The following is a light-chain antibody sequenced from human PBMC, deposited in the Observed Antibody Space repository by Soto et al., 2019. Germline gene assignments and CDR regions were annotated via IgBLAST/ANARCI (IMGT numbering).Light chain of an antibody. CDR3: QQYNNWPPLT. J-gene: IGKJ4*01. CDR2: GAS. V-gene: IGKV3-15*01. CDR1: KSVSRN. Sequence: EIVMTQSPATLSVSPGERATLSCRASKSVSRNLAWYQQKPGQAPRLLIYGASSRATGIPARFSGSGSRTEFTLTISSLQSEDFAVYYCQQYNNWPPLTFGGGTKVEIK.